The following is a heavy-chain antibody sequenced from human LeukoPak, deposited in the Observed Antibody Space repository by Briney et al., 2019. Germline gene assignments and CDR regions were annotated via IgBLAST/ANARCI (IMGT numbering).Heavy chain of an antibody. Sequence: PGGSLRLSCVASGFTFSSYWMSWVRQAPGKGPEWVASIKQDGSEKFYVDSVKGRFTIYKDNTKNSLSLQMNSLRAEDTAVYYCAREDHSKYEYWGQGTMVTVSS. CDR2: IKQDGSEK. V-gene: IGHV3-7*01. D-gene: IGHD4-11*01. CDR1: GFTFSSYW. CDR3: AREDHSKYEY. J-gene: IGHJ4*02.